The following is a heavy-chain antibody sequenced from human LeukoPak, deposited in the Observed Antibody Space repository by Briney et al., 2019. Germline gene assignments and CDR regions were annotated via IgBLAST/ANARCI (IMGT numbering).Heavy chain of an antibody. J-gene: IGHJ5*02. V-gene: IGHV3-21*01. Sequence: GGSLRLSCAASGFTFGTYSMNWVRQAPGEGLEWVSSISGSSNYIYYADSVKGRFTISRDNAKNSLYLQMNSLRAEDTAVYYCAGTPSRNWFDPWGQGTLVTASS. CDR2: ISGSSNYI. CDR3: AGTPSRNWFDP. CDR1: GFTFGTYS.